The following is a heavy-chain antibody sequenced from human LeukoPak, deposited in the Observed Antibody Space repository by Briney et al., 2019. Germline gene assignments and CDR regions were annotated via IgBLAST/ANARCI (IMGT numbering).Heavy chain of an antibody. CDR3: ARVNGKSGSTIYYFDY. V-gene: IGHV1-69*04. CDR1: GGTFSSYA. J-gene: IGHJ4*02. D-gene: IGHD2-2*01. Sequence: WASVKVSCKASGGTFSSYAISWVRQAPGQGLEWMVRIIPKLGIANYAQKFQGRVTITADKSTSTAYMELSSLRSEDTAVYYCARVNGKSGSTIYYFDYWGQGTLVTVSS. CDR2: IIPKLGIA.